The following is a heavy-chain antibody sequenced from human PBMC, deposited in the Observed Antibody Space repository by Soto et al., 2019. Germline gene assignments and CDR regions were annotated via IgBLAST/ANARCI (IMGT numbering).Heavy chain of an antibody. CDR3: ARHLRPFSIAARRSPYYFDY. CDR1: GGSISSSSYY. J-gene: IGHJ4*02. Sequence: SETLSLTCTVSGGSISSSSYYWGWIRQPPGKGLEWIGSIYYSGSTYYNPSLKSRVTISVDTSKNQFSLKLSSVTAADTAVYYCARHLRPFSIAARRSPYYFDYWGQGTLVTVSS. CDR2: IYYSGST. V-gene: IGHV4-39*01. D-gene: IGHD6-6*01.